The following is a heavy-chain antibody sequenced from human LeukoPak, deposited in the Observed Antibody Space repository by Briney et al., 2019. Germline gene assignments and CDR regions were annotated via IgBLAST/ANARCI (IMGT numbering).Heavy chain of an antibody. CDR1: GFTFSSYS. J-gene: IGHJ4*02. Sequence: GGSLRLSCAASGFTFSSYSMNWVRQAPGKGLEWVSYISSSSSTIYYADSVKGRFTISRDNAKNSLYLQMNSLRVEDAAVYYCARDRPLGRWSGALDYWGQGTLVTVSS. CDR2: ISSSSSTI. D-gene: IGHD3-3*01. CDR3: ARDRPLGRWSGALDY. V-gene: IGHV3-48*01.